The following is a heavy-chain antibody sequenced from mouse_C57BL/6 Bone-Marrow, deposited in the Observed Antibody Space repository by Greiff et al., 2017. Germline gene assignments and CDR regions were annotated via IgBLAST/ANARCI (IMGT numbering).Heavy chain of an antibody. D-gene: IGHD1-1*01. CDR1: GYTFTDHT. J-gene: IGHJ4*01. CDR2: IYPRDGST. CDR3: ARWGGSSYENAIDY. Sequence: LVESDAELVKPGASVKISCKVSGYTFTDHTIHWMKQRPEQGLEWIGYIYPRDGSTKYNEKFKGKATLTADKSYSTAYMQLNSLTSEDSAVYFCARWGGSSYENAIDYWGQGTSVTVSS. V-gene: IGHV1-78*01.